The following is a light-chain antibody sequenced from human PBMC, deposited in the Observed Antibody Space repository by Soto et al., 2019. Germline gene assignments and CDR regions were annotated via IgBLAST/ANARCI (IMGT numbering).Light chain of an antibody. CDR1: SSDIGGYNY. CDR3: SSYTSTSTLYV. V-gene: IGLV2-14*03. J-gene: IGLJ1*01. Sequence: QSVLTQPASVSGSPGQSITISCTGTSSDIGGYNYVSWYQQLPGKVPKLIIYDVSNRPSGVSDRFSGSKSGNAASLTISGLPAEDEADYYCSSYTSTSTLYVFGTGTKLTVL. CDR2: DVS.